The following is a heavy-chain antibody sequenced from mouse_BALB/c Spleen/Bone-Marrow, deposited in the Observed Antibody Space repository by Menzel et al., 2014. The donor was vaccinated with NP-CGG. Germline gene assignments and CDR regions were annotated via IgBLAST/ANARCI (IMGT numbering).Heavy chain of an antibody. J-gene: IGHJ3*01. CDR2: IYPGNSDT. CDR3: TRGGGSSYVEFAY. Sequence: DVKLVESGTVLARPGASVKMSCKASGYTFTSYWMHWVKQRPGQGLEWIGAIYPGNSDTSYNQRFKGKAKLTAVTSTSTAYMELSSLTNEDSAVYYCTRGGGSSYVEFAYWGQGTLVTVSA. CDR1: GYTFTSYW. V-gene: IGHV1-5*01. D-gene: IGHD1-1*01.